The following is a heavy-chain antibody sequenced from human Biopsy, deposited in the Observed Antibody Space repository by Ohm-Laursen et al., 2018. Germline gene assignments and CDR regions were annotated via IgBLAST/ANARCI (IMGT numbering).Heavy chain of an antibody. CDR1: GGSVSSNVHY. CDR3: ARDFRAGSGFLRSNNHYCGMDV. D-gene: IGHD5-24*01. Sequence: TLSLTCTVSGGSVSSNVHYWAWIRQPPGKGLECIGTVFHSGITFYNPSLKSRVTISIDTSKNQFSLNLSSVTAADTAVYYCARDFRAGSGFLRSNNHYCGMDVWGPGTRVTVSS. V-gene: IGHV4-39*02. J-gene: IGHJ6*02. CDR2: VFHSGIT.